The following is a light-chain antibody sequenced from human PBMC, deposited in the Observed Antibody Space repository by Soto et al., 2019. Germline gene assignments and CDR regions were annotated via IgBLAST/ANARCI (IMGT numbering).Light chain of an antibody. CDR1: QSVSSD. J-gene: IGKJ2*01. CDR3: QQYNNWPPYT. Sequence: EIVMTQSPATLSVSPGDRVTLSCSASQSVSSDLAWYQQRPGQAPRLLIYGASARATGIPARFSGTGSGTEFTLTISSLQSEDFAIYSCQQYNNWPPYTFGQGTKVDIK. CDR2: GAS. V-gene: IGKV3-15*01.